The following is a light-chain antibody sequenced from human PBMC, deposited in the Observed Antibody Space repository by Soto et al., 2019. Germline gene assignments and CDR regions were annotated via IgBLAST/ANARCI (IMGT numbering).Light chain of an antibody. CDR3: QQYYSTPRT. CDR2: WAS. V-gene: IGKV4-1*01. J-gene: IGKJ1*01. CDR1: QSVLYSSNNKNY. Sequence: DIVMTQFPDSLAVSLGERATINCKSSQSVLYSSNNKNYLAWYQQKPGQPPKLLIYWASTRESGVPDRCSGSGSGTDFTLTISSLQAEDVAVYFCQQYYSTPRTFGQGTKVEIK.